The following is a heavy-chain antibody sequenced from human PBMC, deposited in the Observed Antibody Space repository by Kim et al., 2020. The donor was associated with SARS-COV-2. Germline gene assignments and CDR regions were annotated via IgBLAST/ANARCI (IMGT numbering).Heavy chain of an antibody. V-gene: IGHV1-69*01. D-gene: IGHD6-6*01. J-gene: IGHJ4*02. CDR3: ARGDYSSSSPLDY. Sequence: YAQKFQGRVTITADESTSTAYMELSSLRSEDTAVYYCARGDYSSSSPLDYWGQGTLVTVSS.